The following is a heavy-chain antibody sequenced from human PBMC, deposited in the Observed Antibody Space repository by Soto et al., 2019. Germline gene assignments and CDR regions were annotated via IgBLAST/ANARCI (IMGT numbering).Heavy chain of an antibody. D-gene: IGHD2-21*02. CDR1: GFTFSSYW. CDR3: ARPSTYCGGDCPDS. J-gene: IGHJ4*02. CDR2: INSDGSST. Sequence: EVQLVESGGGLVQPGGSLRLSCAASGFTFSSYWMHWVRQAPGKGLVWVSRINSDGSSTSYADSVKGRFTISRDNAKNTLYLQMNSLRAEDTAVYYCARPSTYCGGDCPDSWGQGTLVTVSS. V-gene: IGHV3-74*01.